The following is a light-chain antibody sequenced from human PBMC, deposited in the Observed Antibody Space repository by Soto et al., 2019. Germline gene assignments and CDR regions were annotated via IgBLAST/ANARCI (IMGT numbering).Light chain of an antibody. CDR1: SSDVGSYNL. CDR3: CSYAGSSSYV. CDR2: EGG. Sequence: QSVLTRPASVSGSPGQSITISCTGTSSDVGSYNLVSWYQQHPGKAPKLMIYEGGKRPSGVSNRFSGSKSGNTASLTISGLQAEDEADYYCCSYAGSSSYVFGTVTKVTVL. J-gene: IGLJ1*01. V-gene: IGLV2-23*01.